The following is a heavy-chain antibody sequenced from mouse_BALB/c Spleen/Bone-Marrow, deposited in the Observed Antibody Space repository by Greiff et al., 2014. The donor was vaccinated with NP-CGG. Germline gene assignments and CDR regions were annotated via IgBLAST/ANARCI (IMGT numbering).Heavy chain of an antibody. CDR1: GFSLTDYG. D-gene: IGHD1-1*01. Sequence: VMLVESGPGLVAPSQSLSITCTVSGFSLTDYGVSWIRRPPGKGLEWLGVIWGGGITYYNSTLKSRLSISKDSSKSQVFLKMNSLQTDDTAMYYCAKHDTTVVVDYWGQGTTLTVSS. V-gene: IGHV2-6-5*01. CDR3: AKHDTTVVVDY. J-gene: IGHJ2*01. CDR2: IWGGGIT.